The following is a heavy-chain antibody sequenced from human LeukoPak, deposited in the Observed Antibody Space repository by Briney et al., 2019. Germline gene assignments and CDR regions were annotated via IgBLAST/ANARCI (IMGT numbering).Heavy chain of an antibody. D-gene: IGHD5-12*01. J-gene: IGHJ4*02. CDR2: VYYSGST. Sequence: SETLSLTCNVSGGSISSYYWSWIRQSPGKGLEWIGYVYYSGSTNYNPSLKSRVTISVDTSKNEFSLKLYSVTAADTAVYFCARVVMSGFYNHYFDSWGQGTLVTVSS. CDR1: GGSISSYY. V-gene: IGHV4-59*01. CDR3: ARVVMSGFYNHYFDS.